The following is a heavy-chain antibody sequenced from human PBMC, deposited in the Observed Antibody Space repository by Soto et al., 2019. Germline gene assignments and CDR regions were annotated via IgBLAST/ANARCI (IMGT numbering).Heavy chain of an antibody. CDR1: GYTFTSYG. Sequence: ASVKVSCKASGYTFTSYGISWVRQAPGQGLEWMGWISAYNGNTNYAQKLQGRVTMTTDTSTSTAYMELRSLRSDDTAVYYCARGQLRRTHYYYYGMDVWAQGTTVTVSS. J-gene: IGHJ6*02. CDR2: ISAYNGNT. CDR3: ARGQLRRTHYYYYGMDV. D-gene: IGHD2-2*01. V-gene: IGHV1-18*04.